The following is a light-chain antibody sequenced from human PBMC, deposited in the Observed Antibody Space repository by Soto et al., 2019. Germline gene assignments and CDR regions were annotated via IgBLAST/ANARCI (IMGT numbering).Light chain of an antibody. J-gene: IGLJ2*01. Sequence: QSVLTQPPSASGTPGQRVTISCSGSISNIGSNTVSWFQQLPGAAPKLLIHSYNQRPSGVPDRFSGSKSGTSASLAISGLQSEDEADYFCAAWDNSLNAVVFGGRTKLTVL. CDR3: AAWDNSLNAVV. CDR2: SYN. CDR1: ISNIGSNT. V-gene: IGLV1-44*01.